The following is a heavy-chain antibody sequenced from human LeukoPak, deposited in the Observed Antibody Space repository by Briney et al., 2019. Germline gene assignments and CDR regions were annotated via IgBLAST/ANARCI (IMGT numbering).Heavy chain of an antibody. J-gene: IGHJ2*01. CDR1: GYTFTSYG. D-gene: IGHD5-18*01. CDR2: ISTYNDNT. CDR3: ARDGMQLWLRGYFDL. Sequence: GASVKVSCKASGYTFTSYGISWVRQAPGQGLEWMGRISTYNDNTNYAQKFQGRVTVTTDTATNTAYMELRNLTSDDTAAYYCARDGMQLWLRGYFDLWGRGTLVTVSS. V-gene: IGHV1-18*01.